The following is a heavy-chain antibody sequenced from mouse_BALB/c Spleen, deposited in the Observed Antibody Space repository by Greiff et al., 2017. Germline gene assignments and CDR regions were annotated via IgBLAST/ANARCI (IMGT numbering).Heavy chain of an antibody. Sequence: EVMLVESGGDLVKPGGSLKLSCAASGFTFSSYGMSWVRQTPDKRLEWVATISSGGSYTYYPDSVKGRFTISRDNAKTTLYLQMSSLKSEDTAMYYCARHDDDYTLGYAMDYWGQGTSVTVSS. CDR1: GFTFSSYG. D-gene: IGHD2-4*01. CDR2: ISSGGSYT. J-gene: IGHJ4*01. V-gene: IGHV5-6*01. CDR3: ARHDDDYTLGYAMDY.